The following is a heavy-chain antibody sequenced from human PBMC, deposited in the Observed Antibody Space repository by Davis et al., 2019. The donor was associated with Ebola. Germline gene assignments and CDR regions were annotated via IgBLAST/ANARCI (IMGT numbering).Heavy chain of an antibody. CDR2: IKQDGSEK. CDR3: AREAPSGRSWLNY. CDR1: GFTVSSNY. Sequence: PGGSLRLSCAASGFTVSSNYMSWVRQAPGKGLEWVANIKQDGSEKYYVDSVKGRFTISRDNAKNSLYLQMNSLRAEDTAVYYCAREAPSGRSWLNYWGQGTLVTVSS. V-gene: IGHV3-7*01. D-gene: IGHD6-13*01. J-gene: IGHJ4*02.